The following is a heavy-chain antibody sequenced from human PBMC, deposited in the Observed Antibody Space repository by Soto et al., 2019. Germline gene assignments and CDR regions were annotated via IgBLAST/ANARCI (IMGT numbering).Heavy chain of an antibody. Sequence: SGRTLVNPTQTLTLTCTFSGFSLSNSGMRVSWIRQPPGKALEWLARIDWDNDKFYKTSLKTRLTISKDTSRNQVVLTMTNMDPLDTATYYCAKTGTDGSWFDPWGQGTLVTVSS. V-gene: IGHV2-70*04. CDR1: GFSLSNSGMR. D-gene: IGHD1-1*01. J-gene: IGHJ5*02. CDR3: AKTGTDGSWFDP. CDR2: IDWDNDK.